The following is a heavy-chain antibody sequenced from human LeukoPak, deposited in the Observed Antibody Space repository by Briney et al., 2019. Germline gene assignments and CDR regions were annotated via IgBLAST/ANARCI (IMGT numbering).Heavy chain of an antibody. Sequence: GGSLRLSCAASGFTFSSYAMHWVRQAPGKGLEWVAVISYDGSNKYYADSVKSRFTISRDNSKNTLYLQMNSLRAEDAAVYYCARVTSEGDFDYWGQGTLVTVSS. CDR1: GFTFSSYA. V-gene: IGHV3-30-3*01. J-gene: IGHJ4*02. CDR2: ISYDGSNK. CDR3: ARVTSEGDFDY.